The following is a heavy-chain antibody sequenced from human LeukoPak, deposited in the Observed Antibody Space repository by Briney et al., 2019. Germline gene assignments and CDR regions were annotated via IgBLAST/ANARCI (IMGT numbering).Heavy chain of an antibody. CDR2: IYWDEDK. J-gene: IGHJ5*02. D-gene: IGHD1-14*01. CDR1: GFSLSTSGVG. Sequence: SGPTLVNPTQTLTLTCTFSGFSLSTSGVGVGWIRQPPGKALEWLALIYWDEDKRYSPSLKSRLTITKDTSKNQVVLTMTNMDPVDTATYYCAHLLGHNRDDWFDPRGQGTLVTVSS. V-gene: IGHV2-5*02. CDR3: AHLLGHNRDDWFDP.